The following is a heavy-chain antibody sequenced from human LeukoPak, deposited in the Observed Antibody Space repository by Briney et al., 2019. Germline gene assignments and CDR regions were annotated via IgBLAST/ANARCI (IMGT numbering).Heavy chain of an antibody. V-gene: IGHV3-23*01. CDR2: ISGSGGIT. CDR1: GLTFSSYA. D-gene: IGHD5-18*01. J-gene: IGHJ4*02. CDR3: AKDVASGYSYGWYFDY. Sequence: PGGSLRPSCAASGLTFSSYAMSWVRQAPGKGLEWVSAISGSGGITYYADSVKGRFTISRDNSKNTLYLQMNSLRAEDTAVYYCAKDVASGYSYGWYFDYWGQGTLVTVSS.